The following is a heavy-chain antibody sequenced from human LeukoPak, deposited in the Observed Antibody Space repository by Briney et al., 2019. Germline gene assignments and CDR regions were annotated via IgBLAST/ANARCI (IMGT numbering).Heavy chain of an antibody. CDR1: GFTFSSYA. J-gene: IGHJ2*01. CDR3: ARDPGGDYGLGYFDL. CDR2: ISYDGSNK. Sequence: GGSLRLSCAASGFTFSSYAMHWVRQAPGKGLEWVAVISYDGSNKYYADSVKGRFTTSRDNSKNTLYLQMNSLRAEDTAVYYCARDPGGDYGLGYFDLWGRGTLVTVSS. V-gene: IGHV3-30-3*01. D-gene: IGHD4-17*01.